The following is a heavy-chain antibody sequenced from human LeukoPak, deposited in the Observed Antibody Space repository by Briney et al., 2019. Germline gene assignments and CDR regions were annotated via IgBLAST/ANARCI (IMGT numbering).Heavy chain of an antibody. CDR2: IYHSGST. Sequence: SETLSLTCTVSGYSISSGYYWGWIRQPPGKGLEWIGSIYHSGSTYYNPSLKSRVTISVDTSKNQFSLKLSSVTAADTAVYYCASHYCSSTSCYVTSGWYFDLWGRGTLVTVSS. J-gene: IGHJ2*01. V-gene: IGHV4-38-2*02. CDR3: ASHYCSSTSCYVTSGWYFDL. D-gene: IGHD2-2*01. CDR1: GYSISSGYY.